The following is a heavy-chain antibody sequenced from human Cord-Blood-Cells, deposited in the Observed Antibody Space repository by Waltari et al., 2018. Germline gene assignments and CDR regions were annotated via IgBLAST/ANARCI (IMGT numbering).Heavy chain of an antibody. CDR3: ALVGATLHGDY. D-gene: IGHD1-26*01. J-gene: IGHJ4*02. CDR1: GGSFCGYY. Sequence: QVQLQQWGAGLLKPSETLSLTCAVYGGSFCGYYWSWIRQPPGKGLEWIGEINHSGSTNYNPSLKSRVTISVDTSKNQFSLKLSSVTAADTAVYYCALVGATLHGDYWGQGTLVTVSS. CDR2: INHSGST. V-gene: IGHV4-34*01.